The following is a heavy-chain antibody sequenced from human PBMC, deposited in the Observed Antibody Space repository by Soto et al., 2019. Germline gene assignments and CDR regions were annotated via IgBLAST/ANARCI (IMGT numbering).Heavy chain of an antibody. CDR3: ASHVRSFCDY. CDR2: ISYDGSNK. Sequence: GSLRLSCAASGFTFSSYAMHWVRQAPGKGLEWVAVISYDGSNKYYADSVKGRFTISRDNSKNTLYLQMNSLRAEDTAVYYCASHVRSFCDYWGQGTLVTVSS. J-gene: IGHJ4*02. V-gene: IGHV3-30-3*01. CDR1: GFTFSSYA.